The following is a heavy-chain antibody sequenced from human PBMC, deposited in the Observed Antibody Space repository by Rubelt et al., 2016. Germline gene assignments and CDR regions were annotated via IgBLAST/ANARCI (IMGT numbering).Heavy chain of an antibody. V-gene: IGHV1-69*13. CDR1: GYTFSKYG. Sequence: QVQLVQSGAEVKKPGASVKVSCKASGYTFSKYGISWVRQAPGQGLEWMGWIIPVFGTANYAQKFQGRIPMTADESTSTAYMELSSLRSEDTAVYYCATTIAIRPYYFDYWGQGTLVTVSS. CDR2: IIPVFGTA. CDR3: ATTIAIRPYYFDY. J-gene: IGHJ4*02. D-gene: IGHD6-6*01.